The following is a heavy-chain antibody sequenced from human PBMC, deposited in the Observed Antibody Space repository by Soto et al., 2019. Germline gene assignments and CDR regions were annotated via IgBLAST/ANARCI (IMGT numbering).Heavy chain of an antibody. D-gene: IGHD2-8*01. J-gene: IGHJ5*02. CDR3: VSQVMVFNNWFDP. Sequence: PSETLSLTCTVSGGSISSGDYYWSWIRQPPGKGLEWIGYIYYSGSTYYNPSLKSRVTISVDTSKNQFSLKLSSVTAADTAVYYCVSQVMVFNNWFDPWGQGTLVTVSS. CDR1: GGSISSGDYY. CDR2: IYYSGST. V-gene: IGHV4-30-4*01.